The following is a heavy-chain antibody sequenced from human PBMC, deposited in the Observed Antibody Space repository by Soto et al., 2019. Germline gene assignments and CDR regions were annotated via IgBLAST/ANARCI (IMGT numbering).Heavy chain of an antibody. V-gene: IGHV3-64*01. Sequence: EVQLVESGGGLVQPGGSLRLSCAASGFMFNSYAMHWVGQAPGKGLEYVSAISSLGDSTFYANSVKDRFTISRDNSKNTLYLQMGSLRAEDMAVYYCARRTAGWYFDLWGRGTLVTVSS. CDR1: GFMFNSYA. CDR2: ISSLGDST. CDR3: ARRTAGWYFDL. D-gene: IGHD2-21*02. J-gene: IGHJ2*01.